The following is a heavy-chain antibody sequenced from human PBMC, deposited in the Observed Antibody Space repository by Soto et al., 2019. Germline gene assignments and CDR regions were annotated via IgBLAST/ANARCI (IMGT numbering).Heavy chain of an antibody. V-gene: IGHV5-10-1*01. Sequence: GESLKISCKGSGYSFTSYWISWVRQMPGKGLEWMGRIDPSDSYTNYSPSFQVHVTISADKSISTAYLQWSSLKASDTAMYYCARHKGSSSPYGMDVWGQGTTVTVSS. CDR1: GYSFTSYW. CDR3: ARHKGSSSPYGMDV. J-gene: IGHJ6*02. D-gene: IGHD6-6*01. CDR2: IDPSDSYT.